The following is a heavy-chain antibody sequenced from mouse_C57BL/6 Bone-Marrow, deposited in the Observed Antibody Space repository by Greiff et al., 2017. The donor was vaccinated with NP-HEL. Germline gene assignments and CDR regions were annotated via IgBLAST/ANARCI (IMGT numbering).Heavy chain of an antibody. Sequence: QVQLQQSGAELVRPGASVKLSCKASGYTFTDYYINWVKQRPGQGLEWIARIYPGSGNTYYNEKFKGKATLTAEKSSSTAYMQLSSLTSEDSAVYFCATIYYDYDAYFDYWGQGTTLTVSS. CDR3: ATIYYDYDAYFDY. CDR1: GYTFTDYY. J-gene: IGHJ2*01. V-gene: IGHV1-76*01. CDR2: IYPGSGNT. D-gene: IGHD2-4*01.